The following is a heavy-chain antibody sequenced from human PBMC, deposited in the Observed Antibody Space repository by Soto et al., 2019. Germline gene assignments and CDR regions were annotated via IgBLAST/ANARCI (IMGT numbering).Heavy chain of an antibody. V-gene: IGHV4-31*03. J-gene: IGHJ5*02. CDR3: ARDHGNWFDP. CDR1: GGSISRCGYF. CDR2: IYYSGST. Sequence: QVPLQESGPGLGKPSPTLSLTCTVSGGSISRCGYFWSWIRQPPGKGLEWIGYIYYSGSTYYNPSLKSRVNISVDTSKNQFPLQLISVTAADTAVYYGARDHGNWFDPLGQGTLGTVS.